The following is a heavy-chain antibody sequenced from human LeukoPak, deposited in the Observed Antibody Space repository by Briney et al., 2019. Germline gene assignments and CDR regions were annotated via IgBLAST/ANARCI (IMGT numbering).Heavy chain of an antibody. Sequence: GGSLRLSCAASGFTVSSNYMGWVRQAPGKGLEWVSVMYSGGSTYYADSVKGRFTISRDNSKNTLYLQMNSLRVEDTAVYYCARTRYNSGGGDSWGLGTPVTVSP. CDR3: ARTRYNSGGGDS. J-gene: IGHJ4*02. CDR2: MYSGGST. CDR1: GFTVSSNY. V-gene: IGHV3-66*01. D-gene: IGHD6-19*01.